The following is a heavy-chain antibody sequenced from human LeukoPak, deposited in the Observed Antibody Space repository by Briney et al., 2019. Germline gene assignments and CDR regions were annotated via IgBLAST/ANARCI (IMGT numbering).Heavy chain of an antibody. CDR3: ARITPGNWFDP. D-gene: IGHD1-14*01. CDR1: GGSISSYY. V-gene: IGHV4-59*01. J-gene: IGHJ5*02. Sequence: PSETLSLTCTVSGGSISSYYWSWIRQPPGKGLEWIGYIYYSGSTNYNPSLKSRVTISVDTSKNQFSLKLGSVTAADTAVYYCARITPGNWFDPWGQGTLVTVSS. CDR2: IYYSGST.